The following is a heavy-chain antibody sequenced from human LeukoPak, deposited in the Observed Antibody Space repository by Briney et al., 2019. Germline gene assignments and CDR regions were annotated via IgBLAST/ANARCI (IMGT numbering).Heavy chain of an antibody. CDR1: GYTFTSYD. D-gene: IGHD3-22*01. CDR2: MNPNSGNT. J-gene: IGHJ3*02. Sequence: ASVKVSCKASGYTFTSYDINWVRQATGQGLEWMGWMNPNSGNTGYAQKFQGRVTITRNTSISTAYMELSSLRSEDTAVYYCAREYDSSVDAFDIWGQGTMVTVSS. CDR3: AREYDSSVDAFDI. V-gene: IGHV1-8*03.